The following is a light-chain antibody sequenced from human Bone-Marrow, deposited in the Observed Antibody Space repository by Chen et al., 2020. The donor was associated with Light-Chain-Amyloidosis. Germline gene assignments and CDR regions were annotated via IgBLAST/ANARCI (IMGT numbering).Light chain of an antibody. CDR1: NIGSTI. J-gene: IGLJ3*02. V-gene: IGLV3-21*02. CDR2: DDS. CDR3: QVWDRSSDRPV. Sequence: SYVLTQPSSVSVAPGQMATIACGGNNIGSTIVHWYQQTPGQAPLLVVYDDSDRPSGIPERLSGSNSGNTATLTISRVEAEDEANYYCQVWDRSSDRPVFGGGTKLTVL.